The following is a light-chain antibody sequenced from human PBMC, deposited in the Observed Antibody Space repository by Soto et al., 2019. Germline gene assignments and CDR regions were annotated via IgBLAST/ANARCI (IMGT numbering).Light chain of an antibody. CDR1: QNIERW. Sequence: DIQMTQSPSSLSASVGDRVTITCRASQNIERWLAWYQQKPGKAPKLLLYDVSSLESGVPSRFSGSGSGTEFILTINGLQPDDFATYFCQQCKSGTWKFGQGTKVDIK. CDR2: DVS. V-gene: IGKV1-5*01. CDR3: QQCKSGTWK. J-gene: IGKJ1*01.